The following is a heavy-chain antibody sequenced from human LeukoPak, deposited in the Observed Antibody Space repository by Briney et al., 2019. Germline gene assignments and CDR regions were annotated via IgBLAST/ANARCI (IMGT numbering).Heavy chain of an antibody. J-gene: IGHJ4*02. D-gene: IGHD6-19*01. Sequence: PSETLSLTCTVSGGSISSFCWTWIRQPAGKGLEWIGRIYPTGSTNYNPSLKSRVTMSVDTSKNQFSLKLSSVTAADTAMYYCARAAEYSSGWYLFDYWGQGTLVTVSA. CDR3: ARAAEYSSGWYLFDY. V-gene: IGHV4-4*07. CDR1: GGSISSFC. CDR2: IYPTGST.